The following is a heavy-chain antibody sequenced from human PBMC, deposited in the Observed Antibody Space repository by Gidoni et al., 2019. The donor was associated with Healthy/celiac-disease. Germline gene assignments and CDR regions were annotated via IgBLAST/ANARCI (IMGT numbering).Heavy chain of an antibody. CDR3: ARGPNKDIVVVVAATVGAFDI. CDR2: ISYDGSNK. D-gene: IGHD2-15*01. J-gene: IGHJ3*02. V-gene: IGHV3-30-3*01. CDR1: GFTFSSYS. Sequence: QVQLVESGGGVVQPGRSLRLSCAASGFTFSSYSLPWVRQAPGKGLEWVAVISYDGSNKYYADSVKGRFTISRDNSKNTLYLQMNSLRAEDTAVYYCARGPNKDIVVVVAATVGAFDIWGQGTMVTVSS.